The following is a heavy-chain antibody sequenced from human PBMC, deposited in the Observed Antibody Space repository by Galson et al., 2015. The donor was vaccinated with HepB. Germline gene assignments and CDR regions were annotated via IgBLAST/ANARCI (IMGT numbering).Heavy chain of an antibody. CDR3: ARDGEQQLVTVDFDY. CDR2: ISYDGSNK. D-gene: IGHD6-13*01. J-gene: IGHJ4*02. CDR1: GFTFSSYA. Sequence: SLRLSCAASGFTFSSYAMHWVRQAPGKGLEWVAVISYDGSNKYYADSVKGRFTISRDNSKNTLYLQMNSLRAEDTAVYYCARDGEQQLVTVDFDYWGQGTLVTVSS. V-gene: IGHV3-30-3*01.